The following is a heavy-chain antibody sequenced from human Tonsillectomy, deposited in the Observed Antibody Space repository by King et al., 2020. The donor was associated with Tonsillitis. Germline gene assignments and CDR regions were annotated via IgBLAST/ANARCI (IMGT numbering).Heavy chain of an antibody. Sequence: VQLQESGPGLVKPSQILSLTCTVSGGSISSGTYYWRWIRQHPGKGLEWIGYIYYSGSTFYKPSLKSRVTISVDTSKNQFSLKLSSVTAADTAVYYCARGGYTVNNYFDYWGQGTLVTVSS. D-gene: IGHD4-17*01. V-gene: IGHV4-31*03. J-gene: IGHJ4*02. CDR1: GGSISSGTYY. CDR3: ARGGYTVNNYFDY. CDR2: IYYSGST.